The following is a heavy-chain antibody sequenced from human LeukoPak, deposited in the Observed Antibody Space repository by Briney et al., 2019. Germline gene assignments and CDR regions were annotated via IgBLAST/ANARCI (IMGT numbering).Heavy chain of an antibody. CDR2: IYPGDSDT. Sequence: GESLKISCKGSGYSFTSYWIGWVRQMPGKGLEWMGIIYPGDSDTRYSPSFQGQVTISADKSISTAYLQWSSLKASDTAVYYCARVSYCSSTSCYFDYWGQGTLVTVSS. CDR3: ARVSYCSSTSCYFDY. V-gene: IGHV5-51*01. CDR1: GYSFTSYW. D-gene: IGHD2-2*01. J-gene: IGHJ4*02.